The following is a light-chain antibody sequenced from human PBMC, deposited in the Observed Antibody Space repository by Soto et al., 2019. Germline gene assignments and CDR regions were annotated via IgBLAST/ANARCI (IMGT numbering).Light chain of an antibody. Sequence: EIVMTHSPATLAVSPGEGAALSCRASQSVSSNLAWYQQKPGQGPRLLIYGASTRATGIPGRFSGSGSGTEFTLTISSLQSEDFAVYYCQQYNNWPRTFGQGTKVDIK. CDR3: QQYNNWPRT. CDR2: GAS. V-gene: IGKV3-15*01. J-gene: IGKJ1*01. CDR1: QSVSSN.